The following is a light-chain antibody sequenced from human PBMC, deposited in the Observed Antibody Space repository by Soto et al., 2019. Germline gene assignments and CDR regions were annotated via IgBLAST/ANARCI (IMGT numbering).Light chain of an antibody. V-gene: IGKV1-5*01. CDR2: DAS. J-gene: IGKJ4*01. CDR3: QQYNPYPLT. CDR1: QTISNW. Sequence: DIQMTQTPSTLSASVGDRVTITCRASQTISNWLAWYQQKPGKAPKVLIFDASTLDGGVPSRFSGRRSGTDFTLTISSLQPSDFATYYCQQYNPYPLTFGGGTKVEI.